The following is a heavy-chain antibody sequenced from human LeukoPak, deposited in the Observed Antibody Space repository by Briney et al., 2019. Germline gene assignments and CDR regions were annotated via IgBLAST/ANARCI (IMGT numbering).Heavy chain of an antibody. J-gene: IGHJ5*02. CDR2: IIPIFGTA. CDR3: ARSYGSGLGWFDP. CDR1: GGTFSSYA. Sequence: GASVKVSCKASGGTFSSYAISWVRQAPGQGLEWMGGIIPIFGTANYAQKLQGRVTMTTDTSTSTAYMELRSLRPDDTAVYYCARSYGSGLGWFDPWGQGTLVTVSS. D-gene: IGHD3-10*01. V-gene: IGHV1-69*05.